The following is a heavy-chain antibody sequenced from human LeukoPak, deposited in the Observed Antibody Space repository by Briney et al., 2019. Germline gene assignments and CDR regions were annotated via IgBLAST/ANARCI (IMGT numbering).Heavy chain of an antibody. CDR3: ASDLIEVHHSNWFDL. Sequence: SETLSLTCTVSGDSISTSSSYWGWIRQPPGEGLEWFGSIYYSGSTYYNPSLKSRVTISVATSHNLFSLKLSSVTTADTTAYYCASDLIEVHHSNWFDLWGQGTLVTVSS. CDR1: GDSISTSSSY. V-gene: IGHV4-39*07. J-gene: IGHJ5*02. CDR2: IYYSGST. D-gene: IGHD1-1*01.